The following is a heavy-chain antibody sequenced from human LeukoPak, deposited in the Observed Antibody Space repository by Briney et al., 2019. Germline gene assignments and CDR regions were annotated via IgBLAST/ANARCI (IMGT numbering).Heavy chain of an antibody. J-gene: IGHJ4*02. CDR3: ARDSYYGGTQDY. CDR1: GFIFSSYE. CDR2: ISTRGGTI. D-gene: IGHD4-23*01. V-gene: IGHV3-48*03. Sequence: GGSLRLSCAASGFIFSSYEMNWVRQAPGKGLEWVSYISTRGGTIYYADSVKGRFTISRDNAKNSLYLQTNSLRAEDTAVYYCARDSYYGGTQDYWGQGNLVPVSS.